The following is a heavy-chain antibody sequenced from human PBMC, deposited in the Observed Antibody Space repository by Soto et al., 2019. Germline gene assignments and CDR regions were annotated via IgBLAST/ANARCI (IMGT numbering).Heavy chain of an antibody. CDR3: ARVQYIQLQVLDP. V-gene: IGHV4-38-2*01. Sequence: SETLSLTCAVSGYSISSGYYWGWIRQPPGKGLEWIGSIYHSGSTYYNPSLKSRVTISVDTSKNQFSLKLSSVTAADTAVYYCARVQYIQLQVLDPWGQGTLVTVSS. D-gene: IGHD5-18*01. J-gene: IGHJ5*02. CDR1: GYSISSGYY. CDR2: IYHSGST.